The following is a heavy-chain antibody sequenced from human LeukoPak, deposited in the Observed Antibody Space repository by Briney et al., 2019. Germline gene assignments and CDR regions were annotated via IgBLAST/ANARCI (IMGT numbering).Heavy chain of an antibody. D-gene: IGHD3-10*01. CDR1: DYSISSGYY. Sequence: PSETLSLTCAVSDYSISSGYYWGWIRQPPRKGVEWFGSIYHSGSAQYSPSLKSRVTISVDTSKNQFSLKLSSVTAADTAVYYCGRLRGSGSFFDYWGQGTLVTVSS. CDR2: IYHSGSA. J-gene: IGHJ4*02. CDR3: GRLRGSGSFFDY. V-gene: IGHV4-38-2*01.